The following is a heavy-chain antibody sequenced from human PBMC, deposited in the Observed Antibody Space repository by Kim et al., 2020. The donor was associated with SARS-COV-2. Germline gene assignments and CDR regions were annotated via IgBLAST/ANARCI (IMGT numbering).Heavy chain of an antibody. D-gene: IGHD3-10*01. CDR3: ARRVVDPFVP. CDR1: GGSVSSGSYY. V-gene: IGHV4-61*01. J-gene: IGHJ6*03. CDR2: IYYSGST. Sequence: SETLSLTCTVSGGSVSSGSYYWSWIRQPPGKGLEWIGYIYYSGSTNYNPSLKSRVTISVDTSKNQFSLKLSSVTAADTAVYYCARRVVDPFVPRGNGAPV.